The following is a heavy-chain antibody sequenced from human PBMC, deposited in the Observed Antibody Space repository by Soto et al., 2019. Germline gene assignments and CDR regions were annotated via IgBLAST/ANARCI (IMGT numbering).Heavy chain of an antibody. V-gene: IGHV5-51*01. J-gene: IGHJ6*02. CDR2: IYPGDSDT. Sequence: PGESLKISCKGSGYSFSKYWIGWVRQMPGKDLEWMAIIYPGDSDTRYSPSFQGQVTISADKSISTAYLQWSSLKASDTAMYYCAGGGVRGVITRTRDYYGMDVWGQGTTVTVSS. CDR3: AGGGVRGVITRTRDYYGMDV. CDR1: GYSFSKYW. D-gene: IGHD3-10*01.